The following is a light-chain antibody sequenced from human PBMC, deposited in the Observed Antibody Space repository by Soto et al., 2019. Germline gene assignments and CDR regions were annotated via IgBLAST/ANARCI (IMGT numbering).Light chain of an antibody. CDR3: QQYYSYPRT. Sequence: AIRMTQSPSSLSASTGHRVTITCRASQYITSYLAWYQQKPGKAPKLLIYAASTLQSGVPSRFSGSGSGTDFTLTITCLQSEDFATYYCQQYYSYPRTFGQGTKVEIK. V-gene: IGKV1-8*01. CDR2: AAS. J-gene: IGKJ1*01. CDR1: QYITSY.